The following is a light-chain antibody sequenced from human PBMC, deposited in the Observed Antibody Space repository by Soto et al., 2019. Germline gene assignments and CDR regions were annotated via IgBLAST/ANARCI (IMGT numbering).Light chain of an antibody. CDR3: QQTNTSPLT. V-gene: IGKV1-39*01. J-gene: IGKJ1*01. CDR2: TTS. CDR1: QTINNY. Sequence: DIQMTQSPPSLSASVGDSVTITCRSSQTINNYLNWYQQKPGQAPQLLIHTTSTLQSGAPSRFSGSGSGTDYTLTINSLQPEGFATYYCQQTNTSPLTFGQGTKVDIK.